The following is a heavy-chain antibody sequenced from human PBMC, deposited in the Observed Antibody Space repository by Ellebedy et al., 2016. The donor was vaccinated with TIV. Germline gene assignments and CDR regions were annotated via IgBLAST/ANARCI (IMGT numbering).Heavy chain of an antibody. Sequence: GESLKISCKGSGYHFSNYWIGWVRQTPGKGLEWMGIVFPHDSDTTYNSAFQGQVTISVDKSTNAAHLQSRSLKASDTAMYYCARGSLPYSPFDYWGQGTLVTVTS. V-gene: IGHV5-51*01. CDR1: GYHFSNYW. CDR3: ARGSLPYSPFDY. J-gene: IGHJ4*02. CDR2: VFPHDSDT. D-gene: IGHD5-12*01.